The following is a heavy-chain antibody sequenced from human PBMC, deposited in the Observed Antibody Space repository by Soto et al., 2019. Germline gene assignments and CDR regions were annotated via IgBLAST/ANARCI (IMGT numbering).Heavy chain of an antibody. J-gene: IGHJ5*02. CDR3: TTTSDYYDSSGYSS. D-gene: IGHD3-22*01. Sequence: EVHLLESGGGLVQPGGSLRLSCAASGFTFSNYAMSWVRQAPGTGLEWVGRIKSKTDGGTTDYAAPVKGRFTISRDDSKNTLYLQMNSLKTEDTAVYYCTTTSDYYDSSGYSSWGQGTLVTVSS. V-gene: IGHV3-15*01. CDR2: IKSKTDGGTT. CDR1: GFTFSNYA.